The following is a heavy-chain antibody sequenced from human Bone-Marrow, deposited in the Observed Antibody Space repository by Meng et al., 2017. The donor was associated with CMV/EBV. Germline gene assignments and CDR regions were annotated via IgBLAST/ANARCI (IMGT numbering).Heavy chain of an antibody. CDR1: GFTFSSYA. V-gene: IGHV3-23*01. J-gene: IGHJ4*02. CDR3: ARYSDILTGYADY. D-gene: IGHD3-9*01. CDR2: ISGSGGST. Sequence: CAGSGFTFSSYAMSWVRQAPGKGLEWVSAISGSGGSTYYADSVKGRFTISRDNAKNSLYLQMNSLRAEDTAVYYCARYSDILTGYADYWGQGTLVTVSS.